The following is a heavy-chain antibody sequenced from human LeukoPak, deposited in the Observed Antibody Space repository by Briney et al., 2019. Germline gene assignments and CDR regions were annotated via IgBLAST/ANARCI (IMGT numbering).Heavy chain of an antibody. D-gene: IGHD3-16*02. CDR2: IDPSDSYT. CDR1: GYSFTSYW. J-gene: IGHJ4*02. Sequence: GESLKISCKGSGYSFTSYWISWVRQMPGKGLEWMGRIDPSDSYTNYSPSFQGHVTISADKSISTAYLQWSSLKASDTAMYYCARRGDYVWGSYRMYYFDYWGQGTLVAVSS. CDR3: ARRGDYVWGSYRMYYFDY. V-gene: IGHV5-10-1*01.